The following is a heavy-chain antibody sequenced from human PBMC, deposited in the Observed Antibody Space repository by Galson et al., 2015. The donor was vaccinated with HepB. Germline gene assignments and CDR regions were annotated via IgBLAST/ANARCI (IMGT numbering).Heavy chain of an antibody. Sequence: SLRLSCAASGFTFSSYSMSWVRQAPGRGLEWVSYISNTASTIYYADSVKGRFTMSRDNANSSVDLQMNNLRAEDTAVYYCARVPRFLKWLNGDWFDPWGRGTLVTVSS. V-gene: IGHV3-48*03. CDR2: ISNTASTI. CDR3: ARVPRFLKWLNGDWFDP. J-gene: IGHJ5*02. CDR1: GFTFSSYS. D-gene: IGHD3-3*01.